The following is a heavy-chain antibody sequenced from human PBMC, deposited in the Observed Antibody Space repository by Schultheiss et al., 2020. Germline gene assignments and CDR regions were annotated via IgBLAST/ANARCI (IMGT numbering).Heavy chain of an antibody. CDR1: GFNLSHYS. CDR3: ARGTLGSSSWQYFQH. J-gene: IGHJ1*01. Sequence: GGSLRLSCAASGFNLSHYSMNWVRQAPGKGLVWVSRMNNDGRITSYADSVKGRFTISRDNAKNSLYLQMNSLRAEDTALYYCARGTLGSSSWQYFQHWGQGTLVTVSS. CDR2: MNNDGRIT. D-gene: IGHD6-13*01. V-gene: IGHV3-74*01.